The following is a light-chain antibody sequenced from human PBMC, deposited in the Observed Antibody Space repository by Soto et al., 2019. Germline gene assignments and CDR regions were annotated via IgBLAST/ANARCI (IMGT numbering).Light chain of an antibody. J-gene: IGKJ5*01. CDR3: QQRSNWPLT. Sequence: EIVLTQSPGTLSLSPGERDTLSCRASQSVSSNLAWYQQKPGQAPRLRIYGASTRATGIPARFSGSGSGTDFTLTISSLEPEDFAVYYCQQRSNWPLTFGQGTRVDIK. CDR2: GAS. CDR1: QSVSSN. V-gene: IGKV3-11*01.